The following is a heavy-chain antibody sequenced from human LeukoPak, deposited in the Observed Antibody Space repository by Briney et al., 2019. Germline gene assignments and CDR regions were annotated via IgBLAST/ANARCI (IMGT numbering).Heavy chain of an antibody. J-gene: IGHJ4*02. CDR3: ARDQVAAAPDY. Sequence: GGSLRLSCAASGFTFSSYWMSWVRQAPGKGLEWVANIKQDGSEKYYMDSVKGRFTISRDNAKNSLYLQMNSLRAEDTAVYYCARDQVAAAPDYWDQGTLVTVSS. CDR2: IKQDGSEK. CDR1: GFTFSSYW. V-gene: IGHV3-7*01. D-gene: IGHD6-13*01.